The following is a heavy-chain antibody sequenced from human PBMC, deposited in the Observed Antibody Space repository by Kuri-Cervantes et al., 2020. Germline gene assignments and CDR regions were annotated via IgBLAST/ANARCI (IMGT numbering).Heavy chain of an antibody. J-gene: IGHJ4*02. CDR3: ARAYRMTGYYDY. D-gene: IGHD3-9*01. CDR1: GFTFSNAW. CDR2: IYHSGST. V-gene: IGHV4/OR15-8*01. Sequence: ESLKISCAASGFTFSNAWMSWVRQAPGKGLEWVGEIYHSGSTNYNPSLKSRVTISVDKSKNQFSLKLSSVTAADTAVYYCARAYRMTGYYDYWGQGTLVTVSS.